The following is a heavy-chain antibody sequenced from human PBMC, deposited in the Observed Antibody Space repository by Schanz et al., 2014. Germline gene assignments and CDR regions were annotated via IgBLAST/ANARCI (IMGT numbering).Heavy chain of an antibody. CDR2: IKQDGSEK. J-gene: IGHJ4*02. Sequence: VQLVESGGGVVQPGTSLRLSCAASGFTFRGHAMHWVRQAPGQGLEKVANIKQDGSEKYYVDSVQGRFTISRDNAKNSLYLQMNSLRAEDTAVYYCARDGYNAYDLKRGDYWGQGTQVAVSS. D-gene: IGHD5-12*01. V-gene: IGHV3-7*01. CDR3: ARDGYNAYDLKRGDY. CDR1: GFTFRGHA.